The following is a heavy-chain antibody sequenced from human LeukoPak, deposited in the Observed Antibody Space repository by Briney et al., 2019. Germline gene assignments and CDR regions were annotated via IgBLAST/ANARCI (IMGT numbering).Heavy chain of an antibody. CDR2: IKQDGSEK. CDR3: AIHIVVVPAAIYDY. D-gene: IGHD2-2*01. CDR1: GFTLSSYW. J-gene: IGHJ4*02. Sequence: GGSLRLSCAASGFTLSSYWMSWVRQAPGKGLEWVANIKQDGSEKYYVDSVKGRFTISRDNAKNSLYLQMNSLRAEDTAVYYCAIHIVVVPAAIYDYWGQGTLVTVSS. V-gene: IGHV3-7*03.